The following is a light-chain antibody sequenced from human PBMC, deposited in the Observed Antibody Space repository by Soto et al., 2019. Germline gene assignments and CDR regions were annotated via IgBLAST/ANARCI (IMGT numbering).Light chain of an antibody. CDR1: QSVTGY. V-gene: IGKV3-11*01. CDR2: DAS. CDR3: QQRNKWPPIFT. J-gene: IGKJ3*01. Sequence: EIVLTQSPATLSLSPGERATLSCRASQSVTGYLAWYQQKPGQAPRLLIYDASNRATGIPARFSGSGSGTDFTXTISSXEPXDFXXYYCQQRNKWPPIFTFGPGTKVDFK.